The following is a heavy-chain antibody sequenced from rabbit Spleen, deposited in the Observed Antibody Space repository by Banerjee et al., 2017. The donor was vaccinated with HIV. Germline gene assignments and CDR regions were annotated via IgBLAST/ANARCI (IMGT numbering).Heavy chain of an antibody. CDR1: GFSFSNKYF. Sequence: QEQLVESGGGLVQPGGSLKLSCKASGFSFSNKYFMCWVRQGPGKGLEWVACIDGASGGDAHYASWAKGRFTISKPSSTTLTLQMTSLTAADTATYFCARDLAGVIGWNFNLWGPGTLVTVS. D-gene: IGHD4-1*01. V-gene: IGHV1S45*01. J-gene: IGHJ4*01. CDR3: ARDLAGVIGWNFNL. CDR2: IDGASGGDA.